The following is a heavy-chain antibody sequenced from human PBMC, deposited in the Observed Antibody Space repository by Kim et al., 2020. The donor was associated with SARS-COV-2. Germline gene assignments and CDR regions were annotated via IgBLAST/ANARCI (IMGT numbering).Heavy chain of an antibody. Sequence: GGSLRLSCAASGFTFSSYGMHWVRQAPGKGLEWVAVISYDGSNKYYADSVKGRFTISRDNSKNTLYLQMNSLRAEDTAVYYCAKEGGIQLWSPKGYYYGMDVWGQGTTVTVSS. CDR2: ISYDGSNK. D-gene: IGHD5-18*01. V-gene: IGHV3-30*18. CDR1: GFTFSSYG. CDR3: AKEGGIQLWSPKGYYYGMDV. J-gene: IGHJ6*02.